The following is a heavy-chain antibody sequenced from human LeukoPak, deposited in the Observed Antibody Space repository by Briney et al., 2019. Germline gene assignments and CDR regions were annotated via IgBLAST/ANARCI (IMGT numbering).Heavy chain of an antibody. D-gene: IGHD3-16*02. V-gene: IGHV3-23*01. CDR3: AKGPRELSFEY. CDR1: GCTFNNYA. Sequence: PGGTLRLSCAASGCTFNNYAMSWVRQAPGKGLEWVASITSGGSTYYADSVKGRVTISIDNSKNTLSLQLNSLRAEDTAVYYCAKGPRELSFEYWGEGPVVSVSS. J-gene: IGHJ4*02. CDR2: ITSGGST.